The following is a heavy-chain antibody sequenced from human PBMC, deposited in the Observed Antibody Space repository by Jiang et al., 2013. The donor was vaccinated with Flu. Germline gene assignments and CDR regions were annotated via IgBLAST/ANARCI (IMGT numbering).Heavy chain of an antibody. CDR1: GFTFSTYE. V-gene: IGHV3-48*03. Sequence: VQLVESGGGLVQPGGSLRLSCVASGFTFSTYEMNWVRQAPGKGLEWVSYISSGGGTIFYADSVKGRLTVSRDNAQNSVYLQMSSLRVEDTAVYYCARGISSSWDYYYYAMDLWGKGPRSPSP. J-gene: IGHJ6*04. CDR2: ISSGGGTI. CDR3: ARGISSSWDYYYYAMDL. D-gene: IGHD6-13*01.